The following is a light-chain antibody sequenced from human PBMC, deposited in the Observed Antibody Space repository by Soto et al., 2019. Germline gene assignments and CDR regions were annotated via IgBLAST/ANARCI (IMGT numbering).Light chain of an antibody. V-gene: IGLV4-69*01. CDR2: LNSDGSH. CDR1: SGHSSYA. CDR3: QTWGTGIDVV. Sequence: QSVLTQSPSASASLGASVKLTCTLSSGHSSYAIAWHPQQPEKGPRYLMKLNSDGSHSKGDGIPDRFSGSSSGAERYLTISSLQYEDEADYYFQTWGTGIDVVFGGGTKLTVL. J-gene: IGLJ2*01.